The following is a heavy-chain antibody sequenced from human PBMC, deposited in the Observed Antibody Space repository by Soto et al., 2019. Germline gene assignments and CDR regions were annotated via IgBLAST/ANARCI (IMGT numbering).Heavy chain of an antibody. CDR1: AGSISTSSYD. D-gene: IGHD5-18*01. Sequence: PPETLFLPCIFSAGSISTSSYDWGWIRQPPGQGLEWIGSIYYSGSTYYNPSLKSRVTISVDTSKNQFSLKLSSVTAADTAVYYCATLTDTAMADYYYYGMDVWGQGTTVTVSS. J-gene: IGHJ6*02. CDR2: IYYSGST. V-gene: IGHV4-39*01. CDR3: ATLTDTAMADYYYYGMDV.